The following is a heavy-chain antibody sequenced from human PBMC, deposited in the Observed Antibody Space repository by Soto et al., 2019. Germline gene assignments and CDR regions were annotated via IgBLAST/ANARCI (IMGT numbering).Heavy chain of an antibody. Sequence: SETLSLTCAVYGGSFSGYYWSWIRQPPGKGLEWIGEINHSGSTNYNPSLKSRVTISVDTSKNQFSLKLSSVTAADTAVYYCARGEVGPYYYYYYGMDVWGQGTTVTVSS. D-gene: IGHD1-26*01. J-gene: IGHJ6*02. CDR1: GGSFSGYY. V-gene: IGHV4-34*01. CDR3: ARGEVGPYYYYYYGMDV. CDR2: INHSGST.